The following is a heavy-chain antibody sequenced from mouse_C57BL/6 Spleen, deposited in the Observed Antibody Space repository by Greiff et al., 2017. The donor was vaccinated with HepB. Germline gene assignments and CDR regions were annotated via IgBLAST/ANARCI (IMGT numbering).Heavy chain of an antibody. V-gene: IGHV14-4*01. Sequence: VQLQQSGAELVRPGDSVKLSCTASGFNIKDDYMHWVKQRPEQGLAWIGWIEPENGDTEYASKFQGKDTITADTSTNTAFLQLSSLTTEDTAVYYCTEDYGSSYIFDYWGQGTTLTVSS. CDR1: GFNIKDDY. CDR2: IEPENGDT. CDR3: TEDYGSSYIFDY. J-gene: IGHJ2*01. D-gene: IGHD1-1*01.